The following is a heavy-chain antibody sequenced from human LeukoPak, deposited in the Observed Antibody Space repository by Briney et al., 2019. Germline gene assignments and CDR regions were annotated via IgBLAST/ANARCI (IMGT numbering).Heavy chain of an antibody. J-gene: IGHJ4*02. CDR2: IYYSGST. D-gene: IGHD6-13*01. CDR3: ARSAADDYFDY. V-gene: IGHV4-59*01. Sequence: PSETLSLTCTVSGGSISSYYWSWIRQPPGKGLEWIGYIYYSGSTNYNPSLKSRVTISVDTSKNQFSLKLSSVTAADTAVYYCARSAADDYFDYWGQGTVDSVSS. CDR1: GGSISSYY.